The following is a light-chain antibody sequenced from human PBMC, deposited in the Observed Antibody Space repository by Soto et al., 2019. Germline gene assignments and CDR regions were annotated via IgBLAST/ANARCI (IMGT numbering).Light chain of an antibody. CDR3: QQYNNWPRAT. CDR2: ETY. V-gene: IGKV3D-15*01. CDR1: QSVRNN. Sequence: IVLTQSPDTLSLSPGERVTLSCRASQSVRNNYLAWYQQKPGQAPRLLIYETYRRATGIPDRFSGSGSGTEFNLTISSLQSEDFGVYYCQQYNNWPRATFGGGTKVDIK. J-gene: IGKJ4*01.